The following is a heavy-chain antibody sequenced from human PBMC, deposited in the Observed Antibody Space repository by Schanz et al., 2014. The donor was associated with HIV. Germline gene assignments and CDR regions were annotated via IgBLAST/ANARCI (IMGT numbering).Heavy chain of an antibody. CDR3: VKAYSSGFSGAGS. D-gene: IGHD5-18*01. V-gene: IGHV3-30*18. CDR1: GFTFSTYG. J-gene: IGHJ5*02. Sequence: QVQLVESGGGVAQPGRSLRLSCAASGFTFSTYGMHWVRQAPGKGLEWVAVMSYDGIRKNYADSVKGRFTISRDNSRNALYLHMNSLRADDTAIYYCVKAYSSGFSGAGSWGQGALVTVSS. CDR2: MSYDGIRK.